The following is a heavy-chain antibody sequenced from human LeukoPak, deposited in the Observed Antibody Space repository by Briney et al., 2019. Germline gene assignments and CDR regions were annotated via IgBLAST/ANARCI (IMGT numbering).Heavy chain of an antibody. V-gene: IGHV3-23*01. CDR1: GFTFSSYA. Sequence: PGGSLRLSCAASGFTFSSYAMSWVRQAPGKGLEWVSAISGSGGSTYYADSVKGRFTISRDNSKNTLYLQVNSLRAEDTAVYYCAKCMGIWFGELSIFDYWGQGTLVTVSS. CDR3: AKCMGIWFGELSIFDY. D-gene: IGHD3-10*01. CDR2: ISGSGGST. J-gene: IGHJ4*02.